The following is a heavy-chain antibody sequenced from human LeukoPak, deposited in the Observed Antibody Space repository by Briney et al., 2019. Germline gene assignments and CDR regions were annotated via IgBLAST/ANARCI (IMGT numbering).Heavy chain of an antibody. CDR1: GGSISSYY. CDR2: IYYTGST. J-gene: IGHJ4*02. Sequence: PSETLSLTCTVSGGSISSYYWSWIRQPPGKGLEWIGYIYYTGSTNYNPSLKSRVTISVDTSKNQFSLQLSSVTAADTALYYCARVGFGNTPHPIDYWGQGTLVTVSS. CDR3: ARVGFGNTPHPIDY. V-gene: IGHV4-59*01. D-gene: IGHD4-23*01.